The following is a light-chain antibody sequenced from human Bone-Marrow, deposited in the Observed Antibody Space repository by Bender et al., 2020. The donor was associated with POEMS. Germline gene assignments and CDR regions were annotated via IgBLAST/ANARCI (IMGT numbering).Light chain of an antibody. CDR3: YSCTVTNTPFV. CDR2: DVR. Sequence: QSALTQPASVSGSPGQSITISCTGTGSDVGVYNYVSWHQQHPGKAPKLLIYDVRHRPSGVSDRFSGSKSGNTASLTISGLQVEDEADYFCYSCTVTNTPFVFGSGTAVTVL. J-gene: IGLJ1*01. V-gene: IGLV2-14*01. CDR1: GSDVGVYNY.